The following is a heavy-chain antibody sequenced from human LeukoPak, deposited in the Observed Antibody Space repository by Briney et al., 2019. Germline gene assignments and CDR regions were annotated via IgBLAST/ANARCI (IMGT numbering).Heavy chain of an antibody. CDR2: ISKDGNNK. J-gene: IGHJ4*02. D-gene: IGHD4-11*01. Sequence: PGGSLRLSCAASGFTFSRYSMHWVRQAPGQGLDRVAIISKDGNNKNYAVSVKGRFTISRDNPKNTLYLHMDSLRTADTAAYYCARESYGNYCFDYWGQGTLVTVSS. CDR3: ARESYGNYCFDY. CDR1: GFTFSRYS. V-gene: IGHV3-30-3*01.